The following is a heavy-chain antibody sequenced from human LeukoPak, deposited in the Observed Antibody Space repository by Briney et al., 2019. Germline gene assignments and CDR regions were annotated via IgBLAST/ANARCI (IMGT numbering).Heavy chain of an antibody. CDR2: IYTSGSA. D-gene: IGHD2-2*01. V-gene: IGHV4-4*07. J-gene: IGHJ5*02. Sequence: SETLSLTCTASGGSISTYYWSWVRQPAGKGLEWIGRIYTSGSANYNPSLQSRVTMSVDTSKNQFSLKLSSVTAADTAVYYCARDLRSTVDPWGQGTLVTVSS. CDR3: ARDLRSTVDP. CDR1: GGSISTYY.